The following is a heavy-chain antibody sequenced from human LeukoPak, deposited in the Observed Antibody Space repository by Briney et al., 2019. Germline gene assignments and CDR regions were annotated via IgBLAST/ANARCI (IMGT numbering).Heavy chain of an antibody. CDR3: ARDRYTGLAAAGIFDY. CDR2: ISSNGGST. Sequence: PGGSLRLSCAASGFTFSSYAMHWVRQAPGKGLEYVSTISSNGGSTYDANSVKGRFTISRDNSKNMLYLQMGSLRAEDMAVYSCARDRYTGLAAAGIFDYWGQGTLVTVSS. J-gene: IGHJ4*02. CDR1: GFTFSSYA. V-gene: IGHV3-64*01. D-gene: IGHD6-13*01.